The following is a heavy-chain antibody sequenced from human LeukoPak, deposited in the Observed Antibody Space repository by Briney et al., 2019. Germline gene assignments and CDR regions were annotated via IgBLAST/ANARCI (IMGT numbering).Heavy chain of an antibody. CDR2: INPSGGST. V-gene: IGHV1-46*01. Sequence: ASVKVSCKASGYTFTSYYMHWVRQAPGQGLEWMGIINPSGGSTSYAQKFQGRVTMTRDTSTSTVYMELSSLRSEDTAVYYCARENTPGIAAAGTSYYYMDVWGKGNTVTVS. D-gene: IGHD6-13*01. CDR1: GYTFTSYY. CDR3: ARENTPGIAAAGTSYYYMDV. J-gene: IGHJ6*03.